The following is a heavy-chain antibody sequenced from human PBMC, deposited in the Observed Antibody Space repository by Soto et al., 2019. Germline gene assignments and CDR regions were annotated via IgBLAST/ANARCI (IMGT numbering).Heavy chain of an antibody. Sequence: SLRLSCAASGFAFSSHPMSWVRQAPERGLEWVSGISDSGGLTYNADSVKGRFTISRDNSKNILYLQMNSLRAEDTALYYCARRAFGSSRSFDIWGQGTMVTVSS. CDR2: ISDSGGLT. CDR1: GFAFSSHP. J-gene: IGHJ3*02. V-gene: IGHV3-23*01. D-gene: IGHD6-6*01. CDR3: ARRAFGSSRSFDI.